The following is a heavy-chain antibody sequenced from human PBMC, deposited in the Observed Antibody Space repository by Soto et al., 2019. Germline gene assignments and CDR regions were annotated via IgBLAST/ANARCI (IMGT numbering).Heavy chain of an antibody. CDR2: ISTYNGDT. CDR3: ARDHVVRGVPLLFGMDV. V-gene: IGHV1-18*01. CDR1: GYTFTRSG. J-gene: IGHJ6*02. D-gene: IGHD3-10*01. Sequence: ASVKVSCKASGYTFTRSGISWVRQAPGQGLEWMGWISTYNGDTNYAQNFQGWVTMTRDTSISTAYMELSRLKSDDTAVYYCARDHVVRGVPLLFGMDVWGQGTTVTVSS.